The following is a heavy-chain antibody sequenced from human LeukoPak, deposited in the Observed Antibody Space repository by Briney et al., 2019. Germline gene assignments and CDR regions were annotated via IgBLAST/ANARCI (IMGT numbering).Heavy chain of an antibody. D-gene: IGHD3-3*01. J-gene: IGHJ4*02. V-gene: IGHV1-2*02. CDR1: GYSFTGHY. CDR2: INPNSGGT. CDR3: AGGGGTVLGVLND. Sequence: ASVKVSCKASGYSFTGHYMHWVRQAPGQGLEWMGWINPNSGGTNYAQKFQGRVTMTRDTSSGTAYMELSRLRSDDTAVYYCAGGGGTVLGVLNDWGQGTLVTVSS.